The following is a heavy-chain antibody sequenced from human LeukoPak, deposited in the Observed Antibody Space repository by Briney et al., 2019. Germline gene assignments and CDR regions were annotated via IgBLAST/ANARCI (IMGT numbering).Heavy chain of an antibody. V-gene: IGHV3-48*04. Sequence: PGGSLRLSCAASGFTFSSYSMNWIRQAPGKGLEWVSYISSSGSTIYYADSVKGRFTISRDNAKNSLYLQMNSLRAEDTAVYYCARVGQLVLFPYYYYYMDVWGKGTTVTVSS. CDR2: ISSSGSTI. J-gene: IGHJ6*03. D-gene: IGHD6-6*01. CDR1: GFTFSSYS. CDR3: ARVGQLVLFPYYYYYMDV.